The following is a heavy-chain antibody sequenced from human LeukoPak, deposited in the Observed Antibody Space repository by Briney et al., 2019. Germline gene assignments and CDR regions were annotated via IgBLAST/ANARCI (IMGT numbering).Heavy chain of an antibody. CDR1: GFTFNHYS. J-gene: IGHJ5*02. D-gene: IGHD6-19*01. CDR2: VWREGNDK. Sequence: PGGSLRLSCVASGFTFNHYSIHWVRQGPGQGPEWVAVVWREGNDKYYADYVEGRFTISRDNSKNTVYLQMNSLRDDDTAVYYCVREGAVAGTVVRSWLDPWGQGTLVTVSS. CDR3: VREGAVAGTVVRSWLDP. V-gene: IGHV3-33*01.